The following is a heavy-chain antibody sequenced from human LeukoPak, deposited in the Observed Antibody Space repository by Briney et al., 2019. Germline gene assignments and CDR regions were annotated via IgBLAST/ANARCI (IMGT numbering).Heavy chain of an antibody. CDR3: ARGLNSGMTDY. V-gene: IGHV1-69*08. Sequence: SVKVSCKTSEDIFSSYTISWVRQAPGQGLQWMGRIIPIIRQTKYSQKFQGRVAITADKSTSTVYMDLSGLTSDDTALYFCARGLNSGMTDYWGQGTLVTVSS. J-gene: IGHJ4*02. D-gene: IGHD1-26*01. CDR2: IIPIIRQT. CDR1: EDIFSSYT.